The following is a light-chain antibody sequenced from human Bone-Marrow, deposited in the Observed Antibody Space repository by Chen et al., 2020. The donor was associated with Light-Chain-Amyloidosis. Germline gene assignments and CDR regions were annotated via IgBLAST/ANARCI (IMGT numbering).Light chain of an antibody. CDR2: NTD. J-gene: IGLJ3*02. CDR1: SGSVSNNFY. Sequence: QTVVTQEPSFSVSPGGTVTLTCGLTSGSVSNNFYPSWYQQTPGQSPRTLICNTDNLSFGVPDRFSGSILGNKAALTITGAQADDESDYYCVLYVGKGIWVFGGGTKVTVL. V-gene: IGLV8-61*01. CDR3: VLYVGKGIWV.